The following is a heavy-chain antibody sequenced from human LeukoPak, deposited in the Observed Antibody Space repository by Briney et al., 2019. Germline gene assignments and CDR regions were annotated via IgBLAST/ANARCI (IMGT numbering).Heavy chain of an antibody. J-gene: IGHJ3*02. Sequence: SVKVSCKASGGTFSSYAISWVRQAPGQGLEWMGRIIPIFGTANYAQKFQGRVTITTDESTSTAYMELSSLRSEDTAVYYCAREESRNMAFDIWGQGTMVTVSS. CDR1: GGTFSSYA. D-gene: IGHD2/OR15-2a*01. CDR3: AREESRNMAFDI. V-gene: IGHV1-69*05. CDR2: IIPIFGTA.